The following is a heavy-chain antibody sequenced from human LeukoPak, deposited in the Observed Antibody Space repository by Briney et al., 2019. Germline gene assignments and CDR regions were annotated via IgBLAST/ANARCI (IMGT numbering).Heavy chain of an antibody. CDR1: GFTFSSYE. V-gene: IGHV3-48*03. CDR3: ARRSTVTTGRYFDY. CDR2: ISSSGGTI. J-gene: IGHJ4*02. D-gene: IGHD4-17*01. Sequence: GGSLRLSCAASGFTFSSYEMNWVRQAPGKGLEWVSYISSSGGTIYYADSVKGRFTISRDNAKNSQYLQMNSLRAEDTAVYYCARRSTVTTGRYFDYWGREPWSPSPQ.